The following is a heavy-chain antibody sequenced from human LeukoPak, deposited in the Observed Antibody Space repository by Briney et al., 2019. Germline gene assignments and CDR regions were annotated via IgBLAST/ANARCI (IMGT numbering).Heavy chain of an antibody. CDR2: IIPIFGTA. V-gene: IGHV1-69*13. Sequence: EASVKVSCKASGGTFSSYAISWVRPAPGQGLEWMGGIIPIFGTANYAQKFQGRVTITADESTSTAYMELSSLRSEDTAVYYCARPHHDSSGYYYDYWGQGTLVTVSS. D-gene: IGHD3-22*01. CDR1: GGTFSSYA. J-gene: IGHJ4*02. CDR3: ARPHHDSSGYYYDY.